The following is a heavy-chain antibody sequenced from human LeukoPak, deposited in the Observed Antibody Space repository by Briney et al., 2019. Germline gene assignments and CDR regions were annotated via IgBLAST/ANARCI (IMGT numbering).Heavy chain of an antibody. CDR2: ISSISSYI. CDR3: ARAYSERYGLGYYYMDL. D-gene: IGHD1-26*01. V-gene: IGHV3-21*01. J-gene: IGHJ6*03. CDR1: GFTFSSYS. Sequence: PGGSLRLSCAASGFTFSSYSLNWVRQAPGKGLEWVSSISSISSYIYYADSVKGRFTISIYNAKNSLDLQMNSLRVEDTAVSYCARAYSERYGLGYYYMDLWGKGTTVTVSS.